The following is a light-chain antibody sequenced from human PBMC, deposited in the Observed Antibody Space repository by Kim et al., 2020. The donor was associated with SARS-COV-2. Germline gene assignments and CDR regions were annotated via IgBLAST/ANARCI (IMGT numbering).Light chain of an antibody. J-gene: IGLJ3*02. Sequence: GQSVPTSGTGTSSDVGSYDRVSWYQQPPGTAPKLMIYEVNNRPSGVPDRFSGSKSGNTASLTISGLQAEDEADYYCASYTSSSTWVFGGGTQLTVL. CDR3: ASYTSSSTWV. CDR1: SSDVGSYDR. CDR2: EVN. V-gene: IGLV2-18*02.